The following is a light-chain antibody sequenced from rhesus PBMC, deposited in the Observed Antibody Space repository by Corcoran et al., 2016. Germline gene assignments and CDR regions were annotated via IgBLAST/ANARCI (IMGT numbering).Light chain of an antibody. CDR1: QSISSW. J-gene: IGKJ3*01. Sequence: DIQMTQSPSSLSASVGDTVTITCRASQSISSWLDWYQQKPEKAPKILISKASSLQSGVPSRFRGRGSWTDFTITISSLQPEDFATYYCLQYSNSPFTFGPGTKLDIK. V-gene: IGKV1-22*01. CDR2: KAS. CDR3: LQYSNSPFT.